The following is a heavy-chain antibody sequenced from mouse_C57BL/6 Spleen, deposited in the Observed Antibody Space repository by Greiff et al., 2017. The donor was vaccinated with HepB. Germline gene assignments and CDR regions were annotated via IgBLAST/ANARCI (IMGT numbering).Heavy chain of an antibody. CDR2: INPNNGGT. CDR3: ARSRESYYDYDGAMDY. CDR1: GYTFTDYY. Sequence: EVQLQQSGPELVKPGASVKISCKASGYTFTDYYMNWVKQSHGKSLEWIGDINPNNGGTSYNQKFKGKATLTVDKSSSTAYMELRSLTSEDSAVYYCARSRESYYDYDGAMDYWGQGTSVTVSS. V-gene: IGHV1-26*01. J-gene: IGHJ4*01. D-gene: IGHD2-4*01.